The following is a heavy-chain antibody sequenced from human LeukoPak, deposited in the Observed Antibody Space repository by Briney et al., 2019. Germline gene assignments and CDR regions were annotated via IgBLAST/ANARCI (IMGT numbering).Heavy chain of an antibody. CDR2: ISNSGGTT. Sequence: GGSLRLSCAASGFTFSSYAMSWVRQAPGKGLEWVSTISNSGGTTYYADSVKGRFTISRDNSKNTLYLQMNSLRAEDTAVYYCAKVRSGWLEGIFDYWGQGTLVTVSS. D-gene: IGHD6-19*01. CDR1: GFTFSSYA. J-gene: IGHJ4*02. CDR3: AKVRSGWLEGIFDY. V-gene: IGHV3-23*01.